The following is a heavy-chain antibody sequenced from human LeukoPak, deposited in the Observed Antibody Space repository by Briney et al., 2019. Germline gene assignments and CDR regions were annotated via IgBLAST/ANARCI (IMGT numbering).Heavy chain of an antibody. V-gene: IGHV4-38-2*02. D-gene: IGHD1-1*01. CDR3: ARDWNGYNWFDP. CDR2: IYTSGST. CDR1: GYSISSGYY. Sequence: SETLSLTCTVSGYSISSGYYWGWIRQPPGKGLEWIGSIYTSGSTNYNPSLKSRVTISVDTSKNQFSLKLSSVAAADTAVYYCARDWNGYNWFDPWGQGTLVTVSS. J-gene: IGHJ5*02.